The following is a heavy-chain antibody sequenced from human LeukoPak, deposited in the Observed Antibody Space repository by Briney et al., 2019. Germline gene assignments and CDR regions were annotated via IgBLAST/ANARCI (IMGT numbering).Heavy chain of an antibody. Sequence: ASVKVSCKASGYTLTSYGISWVRQAPGQGLEWMGWINAYNGNTNYAQKLQGRVTMTTDESTSTAYMELSSLRYEDTAVYYCATYPGREDIVVVPAALPVYFDYWGQGTLVTVSS. CDR2: INAYNGNT. V-gene: IGHV1-18*01. CDR3: ATYPGREDIVVVPAALPVYFDY. J-gene: IGHJ4*02. D-gene: IGHD2-2*01. CDR1: GYTLTSYG.